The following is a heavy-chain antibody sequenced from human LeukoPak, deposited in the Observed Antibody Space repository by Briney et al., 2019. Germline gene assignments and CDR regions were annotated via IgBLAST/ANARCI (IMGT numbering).Heavy chain of an antibody. Sequence: PGGSLRLSCAASGFTFSSYWMSWVRQAPGKGLEWVANIKQDGSEKYYVDSVKGRFTISRDNAKNSLYLQMNSLRAEDTAVYYCARAPRAGAGDYGDYWGQGTLVTVSS. CDR3: ARAPRAGAGDYGDY. CDR2: IKQDGSEK. J-gene: IGHJ4*02. D-gene: IGHD4-17*01. CDR1: GFTFSSYW. V-gene: IGHV3-7*01.